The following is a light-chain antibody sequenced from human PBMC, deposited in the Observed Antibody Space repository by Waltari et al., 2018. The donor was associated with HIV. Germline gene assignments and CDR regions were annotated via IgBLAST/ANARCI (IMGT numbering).Light chain of an antibody. CDR3: QQSFSSFFT. Sequence: DIQMTQSPSSLSASVGARLTITCRASQSISNYLNWYQKNPGRAPKLLIYAASSLHNGVPSRFSGSGSGTEFTLTISSLQPEDFATYYCQQSFSSFFTFGPGTKVDIK. CDR2: AAS. CDR1: QSISNY. J-gene: IGKJ3*01. V-gene: IGKV1-39*01.